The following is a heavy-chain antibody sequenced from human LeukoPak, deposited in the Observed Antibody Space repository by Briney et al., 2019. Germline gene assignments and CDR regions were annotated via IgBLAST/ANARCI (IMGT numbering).Heavy chain of an antibody. CDR3: ARVLRIAVAGSKHYFDY. D-gene: IGHD6-19*01. CDR1: GGSISSYY. J-gene: IGHJ4*02. Sequence: PSETLSLTCTVPGGSISSYYWSWIRQPPGKGLEWIGYIYYSGSTNYNPSLKSRVTISVDTSKNQFSLKLSSVTAADTAVYYCARVLRIAVAGSKHYFDYWGQGTLVTVSS. V-gene: IGHV4-59*12. CDR2: IYYSGST.